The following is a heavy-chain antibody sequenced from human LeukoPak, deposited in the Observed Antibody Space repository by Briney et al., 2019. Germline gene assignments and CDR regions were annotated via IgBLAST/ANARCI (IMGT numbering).Heavy chain of an antibody. Sequence: SHTLSLTCTVSGGSISSWGYYWSWIRPHPGKGLEWIGYIYYSGSTYYNPSLKSRVTISIDTSKNQFSLKLSSVTAADTAVYYCARSDIVATIGNYWGQGTLVTVSS. J-gene: IGHJ4*02. CDR2: IYYSGST. CDR1: GGSISSWGYY. D-gene: IGHD5-12*01. V-gene: IGHV4-31*03. CDR3: ARSDIVATIGNY.